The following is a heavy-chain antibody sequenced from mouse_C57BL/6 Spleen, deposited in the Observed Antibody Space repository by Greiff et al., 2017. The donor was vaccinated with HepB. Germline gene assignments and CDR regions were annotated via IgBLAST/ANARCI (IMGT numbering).Heavy chain of an antibody. J-gene: IGHJ3*01. CDR3: ARDDYGSSLFAY. CDR2: ISDGGSYT. D-gene: IGHD1-1*01. V-gene: IGHV5-4*01. Sequence: EVKLMESGGGLVKPGGSLKLSCAASGFTFSSYAMSWVRQTPEKRLEWVATISDGGSYTYYPDNVKGRFTISRDNAKNNLYLQMSHLKSEDTAMYYCARDDYGSSLFAYWGQGTLVTVSA. CDR1: GFTFSSYA.